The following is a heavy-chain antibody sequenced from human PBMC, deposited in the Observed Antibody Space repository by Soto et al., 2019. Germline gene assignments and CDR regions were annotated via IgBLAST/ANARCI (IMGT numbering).Heavy chain of an antibody. CDR3: ARGPFCGNDCYFDV. D-gene: IGHD2-21*01. J-gene: IGHJ2*01. CDR2: IYSSGAT. Sequence: SETLSRTCTVAGGSISGFYWSWVRQPAGKGLEWIGRIYSSGATKYNPSLRNRVTMSVDTSTDQYSLNLASMTAADTAVYFCARGPFCGNDCYFDVWGPGTQVTVSS. CDR1: GGSISGFY. V-gene: IGHV4-4*07.